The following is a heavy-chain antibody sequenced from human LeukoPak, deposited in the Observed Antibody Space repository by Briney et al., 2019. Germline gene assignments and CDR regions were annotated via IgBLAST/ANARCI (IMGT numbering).Heavy chain of an antibody. CDR2: IKSKTDGGTT. V-gene: IGHV3-15*01. CDR3: TTDPITMMVNYYYGMDV. J-gene: IGHJ6*02. CDR1: GFTFSNAW. Sequence: GGSLRLSCAASGFTFSNAWMSWVRQAPGKGLEWVGRIKSKTDGGTTDYAAPVKGRFTISRDDSKNTLYLQMNSLKTEDTAVYYCTTDPITMMVNYYYGMDVWGQGTTVTVSS. D-gene: IGHD3-22*01.